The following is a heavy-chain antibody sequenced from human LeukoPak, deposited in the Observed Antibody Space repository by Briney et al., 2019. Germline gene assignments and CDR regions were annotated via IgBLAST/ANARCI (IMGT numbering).Heavy chain of an antibody. CDR2: ISAYNGNT. J-gene: IGHJ4*02. CDR1: GYTFTSYG. Sequence: ASVKVSFKASGYTFTSYGISWVRQAPGQGLEWMGWISAYNGNTNYAQKLQGRVTMTTDTSTSTAYMELRSLRSDDTAVYYCARALLPYGDYDYWGQGTLVTVSS. CDR3: ARALLPYGDYDY. V-gene: IGHV1-18*01. D-gene: IGHD4-17*01.